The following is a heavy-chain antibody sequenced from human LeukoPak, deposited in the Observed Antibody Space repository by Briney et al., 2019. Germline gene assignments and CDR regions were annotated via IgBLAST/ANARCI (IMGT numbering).Heavy chain of an antibody. D-gene: IGHD2-2*01. CDR2: ISAYNGNT. CDR1: GYAFTSYG. Sequence: ASVKVSCKASGYAFTSYGISWVRQAPGQGLEWMGWISAYNGNTNYAQKLQGRVTMTTDTSTSTAYMELRSLRSDDTAVYYCARALCSSTSCCYYYYMDVWGKGTTVTISS. V-gene: IGHV1-18*01. CDR3: ARALCSSTSCCYYYYMDV. J-gene: IGHJ6*03.